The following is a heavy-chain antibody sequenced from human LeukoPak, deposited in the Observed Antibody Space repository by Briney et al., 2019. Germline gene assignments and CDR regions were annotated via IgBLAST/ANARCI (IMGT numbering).Heavy chain of an antibody. J-gene: IGHJ4*02. Sequence: PGGSLRLSCAASGFTVSSNYMSWVRQAPGKGLEWVSVIYSGGSTYYADSVKGRFTISRDNSKNTLYLQMNSLRAEDTAVYYCAKVWSSDIVATGTDYWGQGTLVTVSS. D-gene: IGHD5-12*01. V-gene: IGHV3-53*01. CDR2: IYSGGST. CDR3: AKVWSSDIVATGTDY. CDR1: GFTVSSNY.